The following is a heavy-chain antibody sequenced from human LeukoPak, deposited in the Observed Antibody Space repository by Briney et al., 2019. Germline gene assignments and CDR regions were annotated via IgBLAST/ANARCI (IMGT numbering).Heavy chain of an antibody. Sequence: SLRLSCAASGFTFYDYVMHWVRQAPGKGLEWVSGISWNSGILGYADSVKGRFTISRDNAKNSLYLQMNSLRPEDTALYYCAKACQAATGSDASDIWGLGTMVTVSS. CDR1: GFTFYDYV. V-gene: IGHV3-9*01. J-gene: IGHJ3*02. CDR2: ISWNSGIL. CDR3: AKACQAATGSDASDI. D-gene: IGHD6-13*01.